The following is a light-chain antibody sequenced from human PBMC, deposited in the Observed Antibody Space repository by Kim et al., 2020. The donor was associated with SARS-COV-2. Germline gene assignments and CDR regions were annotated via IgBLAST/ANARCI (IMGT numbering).Light chain of an antibody. J-gene: IGKJ4*01. CDR1: QGISSQ. CDR2: DAS. Sequence: ASVVDRVTITCRASQGISSQLVWYQQKPGKDPKLLIFDASTLQSGVPSRFSGSASGTDFTLTISSLQPEDFATYYCQQSNSYPLTFGRGTKMDI. CDR3: QQSNSYPLT. V-gene: IGKV1D-12*01.